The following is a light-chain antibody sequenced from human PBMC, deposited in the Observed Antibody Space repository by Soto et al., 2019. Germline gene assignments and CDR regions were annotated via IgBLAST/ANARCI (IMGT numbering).Light chain of an antibody. V-gene: IGKV3D-15*01. CDR3: QQYNNWPIT. CDR2: GAS. CDR1: QTVGSN. J-gene: IGKJ5*01. Sequence: EIVLTQSPDTLSVSPGERATLSCRASQTVGSNLAWYQQKPGQAPRLLIYGASTRASGTPARFSGSGSVTEFALTISSLQSEDFAVYYCQQYNNWPITFGQGTRLENK.